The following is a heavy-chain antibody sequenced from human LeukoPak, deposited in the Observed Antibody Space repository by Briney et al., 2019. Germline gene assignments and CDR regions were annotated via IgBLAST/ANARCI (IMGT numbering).Heavy chain of an antibody. CDR2: INHSGST. V-gene: IGHV4-34*01. Sequence: PSETLSLTCAVYGGSFSGYYWSWLRQPPGKGLEWIGEINHSGSTNYNPSLKSRVTISVDTSKNQFSLKLSSVTAADTAVYYCARAGRYFDWLRGHDAFDIWGQGTMVTVSS. CDR1: GGSFSGYY. J-gene: IGHJ3*02. D-gene: IGHD3-9*01. CDR3: ARAGRYFDWLRGHDAFDI.